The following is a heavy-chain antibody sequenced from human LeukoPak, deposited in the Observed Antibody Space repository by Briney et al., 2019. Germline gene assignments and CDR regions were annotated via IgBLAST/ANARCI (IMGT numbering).Heavy chain of an antibody. D-gene: IGHD3-22*01. V-gene: IGHV3-21*01. CDR3: ARDEYYYDSSLYFQH. Sequence: GGSLRLSCAASGFTFSSYSMNWVRQAPGKGLEWVSSISSSSSYIYYADSVKDRFTISRDNAKNSLYLQMNSLRAEDTAVYYCARDEYYYDSSLYFQHWGQGTLVTVSS. CDR2: ISSSSSYI. CDR1: GFTFSSYS. J-gene: IGHJ1*01.